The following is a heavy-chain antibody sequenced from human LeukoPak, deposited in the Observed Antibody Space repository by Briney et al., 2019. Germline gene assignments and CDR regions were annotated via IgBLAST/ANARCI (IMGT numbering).Heavy chain of an antibody. J-gene: IGHJ4*02. CDR2: IYYSGST. CDR3: ARTYDFWSGPFDY. Sequence: SQTLPLTCTVSGGSISSSSYYWGWIRQPPGKGLEWIGSIYYSGSTYYNPSLKSRVTISVDTSKNQFSLKLSSVTAADTAVYYCARTYDFWSGPFDYWGQGTLVTVSS. CDR1: GGSISSSSYY. V-gene: IGHV4-39*01. D-gene: IGHD3-3*01.